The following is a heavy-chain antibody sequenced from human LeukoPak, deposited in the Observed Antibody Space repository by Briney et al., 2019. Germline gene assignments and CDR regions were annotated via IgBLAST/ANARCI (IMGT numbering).Heavy chain of an antibody. J-gene: IGHJ4*02. CDR2: INSDGSST. Sequence: HPGGSLRLSCAASGFTFSSYWMHWVRHAPGKGLVWVSRINSDGSSTSYADSVKGRFTISRDNAKNTLYLQMNSLRAEDTAVYYCARANSGSWVFDYWGQGTLVTVSS. D-gene: IGHD1-26*01. CDR1: GFTFSSYW. V-gene: IGHV3-74*01. CDR3: ARANSGSWVFDY.